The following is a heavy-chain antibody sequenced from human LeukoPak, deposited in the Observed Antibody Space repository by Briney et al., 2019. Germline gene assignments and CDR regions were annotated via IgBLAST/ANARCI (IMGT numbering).Heavy chain of an antibody. CDR1: GGSISSHY. CDR2: ICYSGST. V-gene: IGHV4-59*11. D-gene: IGHD2-2*01. J-gene: IGHJ4*02. CDR3: ARGLVPAAIVPFDY. Sequence: SEALSLTCTVSGGSISSHYWSWIRQPPGKGLEWIGYICYSGSTNYNPSLKSRVTISVDTSKNQFSLKLSSVTAADTAVYYCARGLVPAAIVPFDYWGQGTLVTVSS.